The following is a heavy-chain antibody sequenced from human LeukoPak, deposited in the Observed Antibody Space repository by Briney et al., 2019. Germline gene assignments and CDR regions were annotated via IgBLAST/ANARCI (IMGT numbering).Heavy chain of an antibody. J-gene: IGHJ4*02. Sequence: GGSLRLSCAASGFSFSTYAMNWVRQAPGKGLEWVAYIGSRGDTIYYADSVKGRFTISRDNAKNSLFPHMNSLREEDTAVYFCARKLALWGQGTLVTVSS. CDR1: GFSFSTYA. CDR3: ARKLAL. CDR2: IGSRGDTI. V-gene: IGHV3-48*02.